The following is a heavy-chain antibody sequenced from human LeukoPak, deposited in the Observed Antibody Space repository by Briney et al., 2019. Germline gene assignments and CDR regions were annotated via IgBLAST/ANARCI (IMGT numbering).Heavy chain of an antibody. CDR1: GYTFTSYY. D-gene: IGHD6-13*01. CDR3: ARDRQQLVYYFDY. CDR2: INPSGGST. Sequence: ASVKVSCKVSGYTFTSYYMHWVRQAPGQGLEWMGIINPSGGSTSYAQKFQGGVTMTRDTSTSTVYMELSSLRSEDTAVYYCARDRQQLVYYFDYWGQGTLVTVSS. J-gene: IGHJ4*02. V-gene: IGHV1-46*01.